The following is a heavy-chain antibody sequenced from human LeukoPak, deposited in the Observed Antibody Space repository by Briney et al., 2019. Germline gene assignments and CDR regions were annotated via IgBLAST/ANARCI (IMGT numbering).Heavy chain of an antibody. V-gene: IGHV4-59*01. CDR3: ARTGTTDDAFDI. D-gene: IGHD1-1*01. CDR2: IYYSGST. Sequence: PSETLSLTCTVSGGSISGYYWSWIRQSPGKGLECIGYIYYSGSTNYNPSLKSRVTISLDTSKNQFSLKLSSVTAADTAVYYCARTGTTDDAFDIWGQGTMVTVSS. J-gene: IGHJ3*02. CDR1: GGSISGYY.